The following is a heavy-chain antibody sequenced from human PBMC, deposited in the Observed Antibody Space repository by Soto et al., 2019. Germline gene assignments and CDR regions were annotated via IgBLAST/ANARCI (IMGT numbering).Heavy chain of an antibody. V-gene: IGHV3-33*01. CDR2: IWYDGSNK. CDR3: ARDMLARRGYYYYYGMDV. Sequence: GGSLRLSCAASGFTFSSYGMHWVRQAPGKGLEWVAVIWYDGSNKYYADSVKGRFTISRDNSKNTLYLQMNSLRAEDTAVYYCARDMLARRGYYYYYGMDVWGQGTTVTVSS. J-gene: IGHJ6*02. D-gene: IGHD6-6*01. CDR1: GFTFSSYG.